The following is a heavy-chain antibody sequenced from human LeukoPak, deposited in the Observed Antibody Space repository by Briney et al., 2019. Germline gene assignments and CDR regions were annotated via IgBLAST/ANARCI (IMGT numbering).Heavy chain of an antibody. CDR2: IYYSGST. D-gene: IGHD1-26*01. J-gene: IGHJ6*02. V-gene: IGHV4-39*07. CDR3: AREDIVGANDGMDV. CDR1: GGSISSSSYY. Sequence: SETLSLTCTVSGGSISSSSYYWGWVRQPPGKGLEWIGSIYYSGSTYYNPSLKSRVTISIDASKTQFSLKLSSVTAADTAVYYCAREDIVGANDGMDVWGQGTTVTVSS.